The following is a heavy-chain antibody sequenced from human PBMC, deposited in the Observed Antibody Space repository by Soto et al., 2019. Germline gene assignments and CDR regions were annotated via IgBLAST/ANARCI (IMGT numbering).Heavy chain of an antibody. J-gene: IGHJ6*02. CDR2: ISYDGSNK. CDR1: GFTFSSYA. D-gene: IGHD6-13*01. V-gene: IGHV3-30-3*01. CDR3: ARESGYSSSYGMDV. Sequence: PGGSLRLSCAASGFTFSSYAMHWVRQAPGKGLEWVAVISYDGSNKYYADSVKGRFTISRDNSKNTLYLQMNSLRAEDTAVYYCARESGYSSSYGMDVWGQGTTVTVSS.